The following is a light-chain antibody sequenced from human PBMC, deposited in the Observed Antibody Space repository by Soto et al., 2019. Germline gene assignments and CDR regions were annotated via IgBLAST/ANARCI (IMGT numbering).Light chain of an antibody. CDR2: WAA. CDR1: QNLLFSSNNKNS. V-gene: IGKV4-1*01. CDR3: QQYHTTPNT. Sequence: DVVMTQSPDSLAVSLGERAAINCKSSQNLLFSSNNKNSLAWYQQKPGQPPKLLIYWAATRESGAPDRFSGSGSGRDFTLTISSLQAEDVAVYYCQQYHTTPNTFRQGTKVEIK. J-gene: IGKJ2*01.